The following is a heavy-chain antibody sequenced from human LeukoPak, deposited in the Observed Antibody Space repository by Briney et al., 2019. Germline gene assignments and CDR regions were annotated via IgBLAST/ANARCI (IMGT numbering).Heavy chain of an antibody. CDR2: ISSASSYK. Sequence: GGSLRLSCAVSGFTFSDYSMKWVRQAPGKGLEWVSSISSASSYKYYGDSVKGRFTISRDNAKNSLYLQMNSLRAEDTAVYYCARGPTLIGVAGTWPLDDWGQGTLVTVSS. V-gene: IGHV3-21*01. CDR3: ARGPTLIGVAGTWPLDD. J-gene: IGHJ4*02. D-gene: IGHD6-19*01. CDR1: GFTFSDYS.